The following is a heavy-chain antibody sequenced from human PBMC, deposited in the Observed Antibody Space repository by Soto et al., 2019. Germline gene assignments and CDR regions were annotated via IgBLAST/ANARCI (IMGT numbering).Heavy chain of an antibody. D-gene: IGHD3-3*01. J-gene: IGHJ3*02. CDR1: GFTFSSYS. Sequence: GGSLRLSCAASGFTFSSYSMNWVRQAPGKGLEWVSSISSSSSYIYYADSVKGRFTISRDNAKNSLYLQMNSLRAEDTAVYYCARDAYNHLEWLLQGSGAFDIWGQGTMVTVSS. V-gene: IGHV3-21*01. CDR2: ISSSSSYI. CDR3: ARDAYNHLEWLLQGSGAFDI.